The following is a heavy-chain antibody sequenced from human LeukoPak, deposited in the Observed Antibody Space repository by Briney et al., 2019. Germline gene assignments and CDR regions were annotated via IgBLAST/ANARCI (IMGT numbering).Heavy chain of an antibody. CDR2: IQWNDDK. CDR1: GFSLSISGVG. V-gene: IGHV2-5*01. CDR3: ARIRDPVTAPGYYYYGMDV. Sequence: ESGPTLVKPTQTLTLTCTFSGFSLSISGVGVGWIRQPPGKALEWLALIQWNDDKRYSPSLKSRLTITKDTSKNQVVLTLTNMDPVDTATYYCARIRDPVTAPGYYYYGMDVWGQGTTVTVPS. D-gene: IGHD6-13*01. J-gene: IGHJ6*02.